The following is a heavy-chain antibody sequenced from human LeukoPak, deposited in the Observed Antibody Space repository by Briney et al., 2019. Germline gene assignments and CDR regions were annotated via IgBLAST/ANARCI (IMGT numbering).Heavy chain of an antibody. V-gene: IGHV3-13*04. D-gene: IGHD5-24*01. Sequence: GGSLRLSCAGSGFTFSNYDMHWVRQSTGKGLEWVAGIGTAGDTHYPGSVKGRLIISRENAKNSLYLQMNSLRAGDTAVYYRGRGAGKGGYNEDYFDYWGQGVLVTVSS. J-gene: IGHJ4*02. CDR1: GFTFSNYD. CDR3: GRGAGKGGYNEDYFDY. CDR2: IGTAGDT.